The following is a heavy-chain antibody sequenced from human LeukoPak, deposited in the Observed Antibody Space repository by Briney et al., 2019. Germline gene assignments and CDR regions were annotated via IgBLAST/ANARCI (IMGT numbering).Heavy chain of an antibody. CDR1: GFTFSSYS. Sequence: KPGGSLRLSCAASGFTFSSYSMNWVRQAPGKGLEWVSSISSSSSYIYYADSVKGRFTISRDNSKNTLYLQMNSLRAEDTAVYYCARDLIGYSYGYGDYWGQGTLVTVSS. CDR2: ISSSSSYI. CDR3: ARDLIGYSYGYGDY. J-gene: IGHJ4*02. D-gene: IGHD5-18*01. V-gene: IGHV3-21*01.